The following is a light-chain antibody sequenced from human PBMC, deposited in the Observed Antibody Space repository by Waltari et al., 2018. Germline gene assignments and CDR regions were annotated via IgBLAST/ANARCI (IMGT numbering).Light chain of an antibody. Sequence: IQMTQSPCTLGASVGDRVPFSCRTSQSVGTWLAWYGQKPGKAPKLLIYMASSLESGIPSRFSGSGSGTEFTLTISSLQPDDFATYSCQQYSSFSTFGQGTKVDI. CDR2: MAS. CDR1: QSVGTW. J-gene: IGKJ2*01. V-gene: IGKV1-5*03. CDR3: QQYSSFST.